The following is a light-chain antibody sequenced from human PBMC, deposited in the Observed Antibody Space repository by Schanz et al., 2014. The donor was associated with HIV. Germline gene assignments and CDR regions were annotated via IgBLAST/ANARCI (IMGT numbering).Light chain of an antibody. Sequence: QSALTQPASVSGSPGQSITISCTGTSSDVGGYNYVSWYQQHPGKAPKLMIYDVSDRPSGVSNRFSGSKSANTASLTIFDLQPEDEADYYCSSYTSSNTWVFGGGTKLTVL. J-gene: IGLJ3*02. V-gene: IGLV2-14*03. CDR3: SSYTSSNTWV. CDR2: DVS. CDR1: SSDVGGYNY.